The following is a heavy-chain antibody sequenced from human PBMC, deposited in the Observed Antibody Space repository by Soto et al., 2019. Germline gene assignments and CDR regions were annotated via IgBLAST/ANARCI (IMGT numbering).Heavy chain of an antibody. J-gene: IGHJ6*03. Sequence: GGSLRLSCAASGFTFSSYSMNWVRQAPGKGLEWVSYISSSSSTIYYADSVKGRFTISRDNAKNSLYLQMNSLRAEDTAVYYCARGPSGYDEDYYYYYYMDVWGKGTTVTVSS. CDR2: ISSSSSTI. CDR3: ARGPSGYDEDYYYYYYMDV. V-gene: IGHV3-48*01. D-gene: IGHD5-12*01. CDR1: GFTFSSYS.